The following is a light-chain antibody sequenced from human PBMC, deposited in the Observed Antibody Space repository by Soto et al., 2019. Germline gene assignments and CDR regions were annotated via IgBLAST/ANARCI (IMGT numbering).Light chain of an antibody. V-gene: IGKV1-27*01. CDR2: AAS. CDR3: QNYNSAPWT. CDR1: QGVRND. J-gene: IGKJ1*01. Sequence: IRMTQSPSSLSAYVEDRVTITCRASQGVRNDLGWYQQKPGKAPKLLIYAASALQSGVPSRFTASGSGTDFTLTITGLQPEDFATYFCQNYNSAPWTFGQGGIVDIK.